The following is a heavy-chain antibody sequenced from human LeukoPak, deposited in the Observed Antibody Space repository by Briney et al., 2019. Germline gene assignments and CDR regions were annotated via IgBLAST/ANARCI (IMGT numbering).Heavy chain of an antibody. CDR1: GFTFSSYS. V-gene: IGHV3-21*01. CDR3: ARLTTVVTPTAYYYMDV. D-gene: IGHD4-23*01. J-gene: IGHJ6*03. Sequence: GGSLRLSCAASGFTFSSYSMNWVRQAPGKGLEWVSSISSSSSYIYYADSVKGRFTISRDNAKNSLYLQMNSLRAEDTAVYYCARLTTVVTPTAYYYMDVWGKGTTVTVSS. CDR2: ISSSSSYI.